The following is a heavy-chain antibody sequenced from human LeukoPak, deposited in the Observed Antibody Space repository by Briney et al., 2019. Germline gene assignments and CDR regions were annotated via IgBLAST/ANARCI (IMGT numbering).Heavy chain of an antibody. CDR3: AREGLRSIAARRGTRDYMDV. CDR1: GESFSDYY. V-gene: IGHV4-34*01. Sequence: SETLSLTCAVFGESFSDYYWSWIRQPPGKGLEWIGEIDHSGSTNYNPSLKSRVTISVDTSKNQFSLKLSSVTAADTAVYYCAREGLRSIAARRGTRDYMDVWGKGTTVIVSS. J-gene: IGHJ6*03. D-gene: IGHD6-6*01. CDR2: IDHSGST.